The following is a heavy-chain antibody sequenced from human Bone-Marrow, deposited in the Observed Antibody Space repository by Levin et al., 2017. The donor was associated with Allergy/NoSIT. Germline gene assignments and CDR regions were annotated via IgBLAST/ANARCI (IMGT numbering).Heavy chain of an antibody. D-gene: IGHD5-18*01. CDR1: GGSIRSGGYY. Sequence: SQTLSLTCTVSGGSIRSGGYYWSWIRQHPGKGLEWIGYIYDSGSTSYNPSLESRVAISVDTSKNQFYLKLTSLTAADTAVYYCARIPDTTSEFDYCGQGTLVTVS. CDR2: IYDSGST. J-gene: IGHJ4*02. V-gene: IGHV4-31*03. CDR3: ARIPDTTSEFDY.